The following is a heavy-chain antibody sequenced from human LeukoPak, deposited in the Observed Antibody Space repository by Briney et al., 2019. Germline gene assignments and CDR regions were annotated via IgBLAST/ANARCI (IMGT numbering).Heavy chain of an antibody. Sequence: GGSLRLSCAASGFTFSSYEMNWVRQAPGKGLEWVSYISSSGSTIYYADSVKGRSTISRDNAKNSLYLQMNSLRAEDTAVYYCARELKRDFDYWGQGTLVTVSS. D-gene: IGHD5-24*01. CDR1: GFTFSSYE. CDR2: ISSSGSTI. V-gene: IGHV3-48*03. J-gene: IGHJ4*02. CDR3: ARELKRDFDY.